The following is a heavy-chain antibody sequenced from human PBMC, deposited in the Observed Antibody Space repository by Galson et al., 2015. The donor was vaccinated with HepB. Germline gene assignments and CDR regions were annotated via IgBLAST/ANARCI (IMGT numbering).Heavy chain of an antibody. V-gene: IGHV1-69*13. D-gene: IGHD3-22*01. CDR2: IIPIFGTA. CDR3: ARDKVDVDYDSSGYFDY. Sequence: SVKVSCKASGGTFSSYAISWVRQAPGQGLEWMGGIIPIFGTANYAQKFQGRVTITADESTSTAYMELSSLRSEDTAVYYCARDKVDVDYDSSGYFDYWGQGTLVTVSS. CDR1: GGTFSSYA. J-gene: IGHJ4*02.